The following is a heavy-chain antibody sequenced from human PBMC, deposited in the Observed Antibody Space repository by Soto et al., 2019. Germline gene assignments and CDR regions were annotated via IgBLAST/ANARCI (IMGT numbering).Heavy chain of an antibody. CDR3: ARHFSLGYCSGGSCKGYYYYGMDV. CDR2: IYPGDSDT. D-gene: IGHD2-15*01. V-gene: IGHV5-51*01. J-gene: IGHJ6*02. Sequence: PGESLKISCKGSGYSFTSYWIGWVRQMPGKGLEWMGIIYPGDSDTRYSPSFQGQVTISADKSISTAYLQWSSLKASDTAMYYCARHFSLGYCSGGSCKGYYYYGMDVWGQGTTVTVSS. CDR1: GYSFTSYW.